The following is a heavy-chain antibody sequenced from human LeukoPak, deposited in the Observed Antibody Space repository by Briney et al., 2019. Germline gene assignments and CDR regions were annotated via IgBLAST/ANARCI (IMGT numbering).Heavy chain of an antibody. D-gene: IGHD3-10*01. J-gene: IGHJ4*02. Sequence: GESLQISCKGSGYSFTSYWIGWVRQMPGKGLEGMGFIYPGDSDTRYSPSFQGQVTISADKSISTAYLQWSSLKASDTAMYYCARLTMVRGVIIAYYFDYWGQGTLVTVSS. CDR1: GYSFTSYW. V-gene: IGHV5-51*01. CDR3: ARLTMVRGVIIAYYFDY. CDR2: IYPGDSDT.